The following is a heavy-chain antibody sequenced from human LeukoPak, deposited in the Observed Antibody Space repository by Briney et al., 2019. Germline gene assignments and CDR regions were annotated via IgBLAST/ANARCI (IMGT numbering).Heavy chain of an antibody. V-gene: IGHV3-23*01. CDR1: GFTFSSYA. D-gene: IGHD5-18*01. CDR3: AKALIRYSYGESFDY. J-gene: IGHJ4*02. CDR2: ISGSGGST. Sequence: PGGSLRLSCAASGFTFSSYAMSWVRQAPGKGLEWVSAISGSGGSTYYADSVKGRFTISRDNSKNTPYLQMNSLRAEDTAVYYCAKALIRYSYGESFDYWGQGTLVTVSS.